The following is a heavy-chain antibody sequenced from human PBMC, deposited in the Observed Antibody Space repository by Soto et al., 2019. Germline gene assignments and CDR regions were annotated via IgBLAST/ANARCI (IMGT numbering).Heavy chain of an antibody. Sequence: PSETLSLTCTVSGGSISSGGYYWSWIRQHPGKGLEWIGYIYYSGSTYYNPSLESRVTISVDTSKNQFSLKLSSVTAADTAVYYCARERVGSTGYSSGWYGNWFDPWGQGTLVTVSS. J-gene: IGHJ5*02. CDR1: GGSISSGGYY. V-gene: IGHV4-31*03. CDR2: IYYSGST. CDR3: ARERVGSTGYSSGWYGNWFDP. D-gene: IGHD6-19*01.